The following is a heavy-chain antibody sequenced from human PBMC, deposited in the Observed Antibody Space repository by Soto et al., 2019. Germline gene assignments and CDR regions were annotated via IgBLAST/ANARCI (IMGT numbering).Heavy chain of an antibody. CDR3: TRGYTSIYGWDV. CDR2: SRNKARTYCS. V-gene: IGHV3-72*01. D-gene: IGHD2-2*02. J-gene: IGHJ6*02. Sequence: EVQLVESGGGLVQPGGSLRLSCAASGFSFSGHYMVWVRQAPGKGLAWVGRSRNKARTYCSECAASVTGRITISRDDSKNSLYLQMNSLKIEDTAVYYCTRGYTSIYGWDVWDQGTTVAVSS. CDR1: GFSFSGHY.